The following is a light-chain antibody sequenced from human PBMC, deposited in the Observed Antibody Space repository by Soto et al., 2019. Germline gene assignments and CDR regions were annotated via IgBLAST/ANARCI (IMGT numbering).Light chain of an antibody. Sequence: EIVLTQSPATLSLSPGERATLSCRASQSVSRNLAWYQQRPGQAPRLLIYGASNRATGIPDRFIGSGSGTDFTLTISRLEPEDFAVFYCQQYGNSEIIFGQGTRLEIK. CDR1: QSVSRN. V-gene: IGKV3-20*01. CDR3: QQYGNSEII. CDR2: GAS. J-gene: IGKJ5*01.